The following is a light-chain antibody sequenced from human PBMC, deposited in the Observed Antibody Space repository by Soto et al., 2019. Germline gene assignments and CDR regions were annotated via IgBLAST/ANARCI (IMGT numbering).Light chain of an antibody. Sequence: EIVLTQSPGTLSLSPGERATLSCRASQSVSSSFLTWYQQRPGQAPRLLIFGASYRATVIPDRFSCSGSGTDFTFTISRREPEDFAVYYCQHYGNSPPEYTFGPGTNVDSK. J-gene: IGKJ3*01. V-gene: IGKV3-20*01. CDR2: GAS. CDR1: QSVSSSF. CDR3: QHYGNSPPEYT.